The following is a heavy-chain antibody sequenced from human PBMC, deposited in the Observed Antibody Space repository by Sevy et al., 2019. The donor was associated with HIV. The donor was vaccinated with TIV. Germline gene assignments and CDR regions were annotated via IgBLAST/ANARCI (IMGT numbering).Heavy chain of an antibody. CDR3: AGENAWGRGYS. Sequence: SETLSLTCTVSGGSITSLYWNWIRQPPGKGLEWIANIYYNVHINYNPSLKSRVTLSLDTSKNQVSLRLSSVTAADTAMYYCAGENAWGRGYSWGQGTLVTVSS. CDR1: GGSITSLY. D-gene: IGHD1-26*01. CDR2: IYYNVHI. V-gene: IGHV4-59*08. J-gene: IGHJ4*02.